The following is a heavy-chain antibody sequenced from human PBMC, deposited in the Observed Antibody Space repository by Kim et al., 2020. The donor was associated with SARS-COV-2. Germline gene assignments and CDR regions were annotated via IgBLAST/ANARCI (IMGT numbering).Heavy chain of an antibody. CDR3: AREGAAAGSWFDP. CDR1: GYTFTSYY. Sequence: SVKVSCKASGYTFTSYYMHWVRQAPGQGLEWMGIINPSGGSTSYAQKFQGRVTMTRDTSTSTVYMELSSLRSEDTAVYYCAREGAAAGSWFDPWGQGTLVTVSS. CDR2: INPSGGST. D-gene: IGHD6-13*01. J-gene: IGHJ5*02. V-gene: IGHV1-46*01.